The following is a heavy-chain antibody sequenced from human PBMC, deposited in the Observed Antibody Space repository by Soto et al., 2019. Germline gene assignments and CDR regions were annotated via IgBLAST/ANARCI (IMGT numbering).Heavy chain of an antibody. V-gene: IGHV4-61*01. Sequence: QVQLQESGPGLVKPSETLSLTCSVSGGSVSSGSYYWSWIRQPPGTGLEWVGYVYSSGGTSYNPSLKSRVTVSLDTSKSQCSLKLSSVTAADTAVYYCARDGDGYKHWGQGTLVTVSS. D-gene: IGHD5-12*01. CDR3: ARDGDGYKH. J-gene: IGHJ4*02. CDR1: GGSVSSGSYY. CDR2: VYSSGGT.